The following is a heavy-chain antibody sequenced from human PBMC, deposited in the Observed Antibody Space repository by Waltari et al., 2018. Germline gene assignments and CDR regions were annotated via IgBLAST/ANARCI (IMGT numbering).Heavy chain of an antibody. CDR3: TRPEGRWLVPDY. CDR1: GFTFGDYA. Sequence: EVQLVESGGGLVQPGRSLRLSCTASGFTFGDYAMSWFRQAPGKGLEWVGFIRSKALGGTKEYAASVKGRFTISRDDSKSIAYLQMNSLKTEDTAVYYCTRPEGRWLVPDYWGQGTLVTVSS. D-gene: IGHD6-19*01. V-gene: IGHV3-49*03. J-gene: IGHJ4*02. CDR2: IRSKALGGTK.